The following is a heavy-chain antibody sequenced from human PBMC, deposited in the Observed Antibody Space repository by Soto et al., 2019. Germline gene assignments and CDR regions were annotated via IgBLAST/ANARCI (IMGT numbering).Heavy chain of an antibody. CDR2: IHPSGGGT. J-gene: IGHJ4*02. CDR3: ARGGHIAVVTASVDN. Sequence: QVQLVQSGAEVRKPGASVKVSCKPSGYTFNTYYLHWLRQAPGQALEWMGVIHPSGGGTTYAQKCRGRVTVTRDTSTTTVFMELSSLRSDDTAVYYCARGGHIAVVTASVDNWGQGTLVTVSS. CDR1: GYTFNTYY. D-gene: IGHD2-21*02. V-gene: IGHV1-46*02.